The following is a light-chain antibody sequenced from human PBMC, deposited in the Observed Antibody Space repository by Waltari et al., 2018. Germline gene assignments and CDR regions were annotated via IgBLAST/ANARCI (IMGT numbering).Light chain of an antibody. CDR3: QQYHNWPPGT. V-gene: IGKV3-15*01. Sequence: ETVMTQSPATLSVSPGEGATLSCRASQSVGSTVAWYQQKHGKAPRLLMYGASTRAAGIPARFSGSGSGTEFTLTISSLQSEDFAIYFCQQYHNWPPGTFGQGTTVEIK. J-gene: IGKJ1*01. CDR2: GAS. CDR1: QSVGST.